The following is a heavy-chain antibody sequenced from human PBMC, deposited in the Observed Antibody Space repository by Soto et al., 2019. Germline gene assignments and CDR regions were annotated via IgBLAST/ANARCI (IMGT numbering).Heavy chain of an antibody. CDR3: AADGSGSGYDWFYFDN. J-gene: IGHJ4*02. D-gene: IGHD3-22*01. Sequence: HMDLVQSGPEVKKPGTSVKVSCKASEFTFSSSAVQWVRQTRGQRLEWIGWIAGGSGNTNYAQNFRNSGTLTRDVDTRTAYMELSSLTPEDTAIYYCAADGSGSGYDWFYFDNWGQGTQVTVSA. V-gene: IGHV1-58*01. CDR1: EFTFSSSA. CDR2: IAGGSGNT.